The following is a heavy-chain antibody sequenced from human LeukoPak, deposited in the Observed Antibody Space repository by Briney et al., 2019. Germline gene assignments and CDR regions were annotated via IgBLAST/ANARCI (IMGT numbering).Heavy chain of an antibody. CDR3: ARGDYYDSGGSLLFDY. J-gene: IGHJ4*02. V-gene: IGHV4-4*02. Sequence: TSGTLSLTCGVSGVSISSNNWWSWVRQPPGKGLEWIGEIYHSGSTNYNPSLKSRVTMSVDKSKNQFSLKLTSMTAADTAVYYCARGDYYDSGGSLLFDYWGQGTLVTVSS. CDR1: GVSISSNNW. CDR2: IYHSGST. D-gene: IGHD3-22*01.